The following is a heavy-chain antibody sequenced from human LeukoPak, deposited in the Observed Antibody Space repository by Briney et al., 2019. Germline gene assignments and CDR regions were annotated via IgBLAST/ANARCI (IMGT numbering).Heavy chain of an antibody. CDR2: IYTSGST. CDR1: GGSISSSSHY. CDR3: ARDTPARTVSYYYYYMDV. J-gene: IGHJ6*03. D-gene: IGHD4-11*01. Sequence: PSETLSLTCTVSGGSISSSSHYWGWIRQPPGKGLEWIGRIYTSGSTNYNPSLKSRVTISVDTSKNQFSLKLSSVTAADTAVYHCARDTPARTVSYYYYYMDVWGKGTTVTVSS. V-gene: IGHV4-61*02.